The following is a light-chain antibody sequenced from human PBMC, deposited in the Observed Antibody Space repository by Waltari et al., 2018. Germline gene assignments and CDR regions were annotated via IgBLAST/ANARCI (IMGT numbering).Light chain of an antibody. Sequence: EIVMTQSPATLSVSPGARATLSCRASQSVSSNSAWYQQKPGQAPRLLIYGASTRATGIPARFSGSGSGTEFTLTISSLQSEDFAVYYCQQYNNWSPITFGQGTRLEIK. J-gene: IGKJ5*01. CDR3: QQYNNWSPIT. CDR1: QSVSSN. CDR2: GAS. V-gene: IGKV3-15*01.